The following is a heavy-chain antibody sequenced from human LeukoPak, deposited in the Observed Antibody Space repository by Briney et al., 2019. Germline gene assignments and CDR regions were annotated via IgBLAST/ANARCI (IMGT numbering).Heavy chain of an antibody. CDR1: GFTFSSYW. CDR2: IKQDGSEK. CDR3: ARPPNSGSYYLPRYYYYYMDV. V-gene: IGHV3-7*01. D-gene: IGHD1-26*01. J-gene: IGHJ6*03. Sequence: PGGSLRLSCAASGFTFSSYWVSWVRQAPGKGLEWVANIKQDGSEKYYVDSVKGRFTISRDNAKNSLYLQMNSLGTEDTAVYYCARPPNSGSYYLPRYYYYYMDVWGKGTTVTVSS.